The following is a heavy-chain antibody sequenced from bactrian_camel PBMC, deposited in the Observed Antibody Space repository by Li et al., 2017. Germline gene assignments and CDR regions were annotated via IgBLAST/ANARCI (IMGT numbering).Heavy chain of an antibody. D-gene: IGHD6*01. Sequence: DVQLVESGGGSVQAGGSLRLSCAASGYPYGRNCMGWFRQFPGKEREGVASIHTEPGTTYYADSVKGRFTISVDNAKTTVYLQMNGLKPEDTAMYYCGLDTRSLACGDSWSLSRRFDVSGQGTQVTVS. J-gene: IGHJ4*01. CDR1: GYPYGRNC. V-gene: IGHV3S31*01. CDR2: IHTEPGTT.